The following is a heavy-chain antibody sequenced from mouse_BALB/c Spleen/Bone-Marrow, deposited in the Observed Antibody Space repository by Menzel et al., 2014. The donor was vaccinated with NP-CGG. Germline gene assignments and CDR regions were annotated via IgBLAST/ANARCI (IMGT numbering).Heavy chain of an antibody. D-gene: IGHD4-1*01. CDR3: TRGGNWDDFDY. CDR1: GFTFSSFG. Sequence: EVQLVESGGGLVQPGGSRKLSCAASGFTFSSFGMHWVRQAPEKGLEWVAYISSGSSNIYYADTVKGRSTISRDNPKNTLFLQMTSLRSEDTAMYYCTRGGNWDDFDYWGQGTTLTVSS. J-gene: IGHJ2*01. V-gene: IGHV5-17*02. CDR2: ISSGSSNI.